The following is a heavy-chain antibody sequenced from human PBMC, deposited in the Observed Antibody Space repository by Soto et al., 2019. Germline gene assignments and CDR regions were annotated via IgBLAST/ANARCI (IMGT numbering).Heavy chain of an antibody. CDR1: GFTLSSSA. D-gene: IGHD4-17*01. V-gene: IGHV3-23*01. CDR2: VSANGQGI. Sequence: GGSLRLSCAASGFTLSSSAISWVRQAPGKGLEWVSAVSANGQGIYYADSVRGRFTISRDNSKNTLFLHMNSLRDADTAVYYCARGQRALITYGPFDPWGQGTLVTVS. J-gene: IGHJ5*02. CDR3: ARGQRALITYGPFDP.